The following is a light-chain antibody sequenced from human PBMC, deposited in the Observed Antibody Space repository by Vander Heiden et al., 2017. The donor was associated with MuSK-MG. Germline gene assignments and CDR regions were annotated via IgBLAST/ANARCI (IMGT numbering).Light chain of an antibody. CDR3: QQRKKGPPLFT. CDR2: DTS. Sequence: PGERATLSCRASQSVSGYLTWYQQKPGQAPRLLIYDTSNRATGIQARFSGSGYGTDFTLTISSLEPEDFAVYYCQQRKKGPPLFTFGHGTKVDIK. J-gene: IGKJ3*01. V-gene: IGKV3-11*01. CDR1: QSVSGY.